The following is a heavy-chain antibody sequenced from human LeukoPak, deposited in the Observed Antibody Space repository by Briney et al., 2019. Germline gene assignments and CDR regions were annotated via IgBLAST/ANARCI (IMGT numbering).Heavy chain of an antibody. J-gene: IGHJ6*03. V-gene: IGHV3-66*02. Sequence: GGSLRLSCAASGFTVSSNYMSWVRQAPGKGLEWVSVIYSGGSTYYADSVKGRFTISRDSSKNTLYLQMNSLRAEDTAVYYCARDLSGSSWPYYYYYMDVWGKGTTVTVSS. CDR1: GFTVSSNY. CDR3: ARDLSGSSWPYYYYYMDV. D-gene: IGHD6-13*01. CDR2: IYSGGST.